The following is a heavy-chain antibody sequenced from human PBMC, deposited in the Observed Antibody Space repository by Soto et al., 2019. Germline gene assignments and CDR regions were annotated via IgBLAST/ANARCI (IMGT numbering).Heavy chain of an antibody. Sequence: SETLSLTCTVSGASISRYYWSWIRQSPGKGLEWIGYLYNTGSTIYNPSLKSRVTISVDTSKNQFSLKMNSVTAADTAVYYCAKDLGRRSSSWYVEPSDYYYGMDVWGQGTTVTVSS. CDR2: LYNTGST. D-gene: IGHD6-13*01. CDR3: AKDLGRRSSSWYVEPSDYYYGMDV. CDR1: GASISRYY. V-gene: IGHV4-59*01. J-gene: IGHJ6*02.